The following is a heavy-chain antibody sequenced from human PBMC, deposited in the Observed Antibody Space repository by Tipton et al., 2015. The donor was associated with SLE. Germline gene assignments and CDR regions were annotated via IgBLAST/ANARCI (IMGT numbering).Heavy chain of an antibody. Sequence: LRLSCAVSGYSISGGYYWGWIRQPPGKGLEWIGSIYHSGSTYYNPSLKSRVTISVDTSKNHFSLKLISVTAADTAVYYCAREFLNPVTTVHYYFDLWGRGTLVTVSS. D-gene: IGHD4-11*01. J-gene: IGHJ2*01. V-gene: IGHV4-38-2*02. CDR3: AREFLNPVTTVHYYFDL. CDR2: IYHSGST. CDR1: GYSISGGYY.